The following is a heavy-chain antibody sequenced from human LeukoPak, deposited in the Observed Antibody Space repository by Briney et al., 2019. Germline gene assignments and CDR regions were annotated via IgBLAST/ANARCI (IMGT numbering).Heavy chain of an antibody. J-gene: IGHJ4*02. CDR1: GLTSGIYA. D-gene: IGHD2-15*01. V-gene: IGHV3-23*01. CDR3: GKEVERHFDLRY. CDR2: FSGGGDS. Sequence: PGGSLRLSCAASGLTSGIYAMSWVRQAPGKGLEWVSAFSGGGDSFYADSVRGRFSISADRSRNILYLQMNSLGVEDTAVYYCGKEVERHFDLRYWGQGTPVTVSS.